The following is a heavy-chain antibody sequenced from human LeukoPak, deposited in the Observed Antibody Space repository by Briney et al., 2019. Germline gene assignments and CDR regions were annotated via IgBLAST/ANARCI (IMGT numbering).Heavy chain of an antibody. D-gene: IGHD6-13*01. J-gene: IGHJ3*02. V-gene: IGHV1-2*02. CDR3: ARAEIAAAVHDAFDI. CDR1: GYTITGYY. CDR2: INPNSGGT. Sequence: GASVKVSCKASGYTITGYYMHWVRQAPGQGLEWMGWINPNSGGTNYAQKFQGRVTMTRDTSISTAYMELSSLRSEDTAVYYCARAEIAAAVHDAFDIWGQGTMVTVSS.